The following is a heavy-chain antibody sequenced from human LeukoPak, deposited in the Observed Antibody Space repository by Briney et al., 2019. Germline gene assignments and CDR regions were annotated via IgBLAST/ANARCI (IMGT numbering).Heavy chain of an antibody. D-gene: IGHD6-13*01. CDR1: GYTFTGYY. CDR2: INPNSGGT. CDR3: ARGPYSSSWYHAFDI. V-gene: IGHV1-2*04. Sequence: EASVKVSCKASGYTFTGYYMHWMRQAPGQGLEWMGWINPNSGGTNYAQKFQGWVTMTRDTSISTAYMELSRLRSDDTAVYYCARGPYSSSWYHAFDIWGQGTMVTVSS. J-gene: IGHJ3*02.